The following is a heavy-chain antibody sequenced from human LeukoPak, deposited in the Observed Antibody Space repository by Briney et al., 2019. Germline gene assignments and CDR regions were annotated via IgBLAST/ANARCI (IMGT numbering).Heavy chain of an antibody. CDR3: ARDRGYYDGSGQRFDS. Sequence: ASVKVSCKASGYTFTRHAISWVRQAPGQGLEWMGWISAYNGDTKYAQKIQGRVTMTTDTSTSTAYMELRSLRSDDTAVYFCARDRGYYDGSGQRFDSWGQGTLVTVSS. J-gene: IGHJ4*02. CDR2: ISAYNGDT. CDR1: GYTFTRHA. V-gene: IGHV1-18*01. D-gene: IGHD3-22*01.